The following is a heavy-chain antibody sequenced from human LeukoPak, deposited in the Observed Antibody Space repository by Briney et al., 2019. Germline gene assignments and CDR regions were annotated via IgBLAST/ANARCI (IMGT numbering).Heavy chain of an antibody. CDR1: GFTFSSYA. CDR3: ATKVSGMSGTPWGYFHY. Sequence: GGSLRLSCAASGFTFSSYAMNWVRQAPGKGLEGVSTISATGGTTTYADSVKGRFTISRDNSKNTLYVQMDSLRAEDTAIYYCATKVSGMSGTPWGYFHYWGQGALVTVSS. D-gene: IGHD1-1*01. CDR2: ISATGGTT. V-gene: IGHV3-23*01. J-gene: IGHJ4*02.